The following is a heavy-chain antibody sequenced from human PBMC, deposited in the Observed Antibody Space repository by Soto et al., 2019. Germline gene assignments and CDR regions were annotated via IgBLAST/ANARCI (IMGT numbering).Heavy chain of an antibody. CDR2: IYPGDSDT. D-gene: IGHD4-17*01. CDR1: GYSFTSYW. J-gene: IGHJ6*02. Sequence: PWESLKISCKGSGYSFTSYWIGWVRQMPGKGLEWMGIIYPGDSDTRYSPSFQGQVTISADKSISTAYLQWRSLKASDTAMYYYARHSPLSRPTGGTPKWDYSYSGMGGWGQGIKV. CDR3: ARHSPLSRPTGGTPKWDYSYSGMGG. V-gene: IGHV5-51*01.